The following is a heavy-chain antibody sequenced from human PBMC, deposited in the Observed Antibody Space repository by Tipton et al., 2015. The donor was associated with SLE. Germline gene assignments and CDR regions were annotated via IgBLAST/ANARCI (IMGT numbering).Heavy chain of an antibody. CDR1: GFTFSSYA. CDR3: ARDGRREGFDI. CDR2: ISYDGDDK. D-gene: IGHD1-1*01. Sequence: SLRLSCAASGFTFSSYAIHWVRQAPGKGLEWVAFISYDGDDKYYADSVKGRFTVSRDNSMNMVSVQMNSLTPEDTAVYYCARDGRREGFDIWGQGTMVTVSS. V-gene: IGHV3-30*04. J-gene: IGHJ3*02.